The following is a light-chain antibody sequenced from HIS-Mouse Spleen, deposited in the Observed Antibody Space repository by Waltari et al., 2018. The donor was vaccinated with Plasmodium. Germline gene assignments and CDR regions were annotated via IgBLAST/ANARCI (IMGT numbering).Light chain of an antibody. CDR2: STN. Sequence: QSVLTQPPSASGTPGQRVTISCSGSSSNIGSNTVNWYQQLPGTAPKHLIYSTNQRPSVVPDRFSGSKSGTSAALAISGLQSEEEADYYCAAWDDSLNGYVFGTGTKVTVL. V-gene: IGLV1-44*01. J-gene: IGLJ1*01. CDR1: SSNIGSNT. CDR3: AAWDDSLNGYV.